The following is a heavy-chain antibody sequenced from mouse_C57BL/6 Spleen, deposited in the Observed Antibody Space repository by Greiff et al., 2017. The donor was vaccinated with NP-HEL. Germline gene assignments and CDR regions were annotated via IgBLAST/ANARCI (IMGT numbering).Heavy chain of an antibody. CDR2: IDPEDGET. J-gene: IGHJ4*01. CDR1: GFNIKDYY. CDR3: AEGYYGSSLYYAMDY. Sequence: VQLKQSGAELVKPGASVKLSCTASGFNIKDYYMHWVKQRTEQGLEWIGRIDPEDGETKYAPKFQGKATITADTSSNTAYLQLSSLTSEDTAVYYCAEGYYGSSLYYAMDYWGQGTSVTVSS. D-gene: IGHD1-1*01. V-gene: IGHV14-2*01.